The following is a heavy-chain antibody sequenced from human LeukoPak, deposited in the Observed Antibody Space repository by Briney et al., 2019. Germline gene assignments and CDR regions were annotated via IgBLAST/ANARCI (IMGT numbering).Heavy chain of an antibody. D-gene: IGHD6-19*01. CDR3: AREPGVAAAAVPFDY. CDR1: GYIFTNHG. Sequence: ASVKVSCKTSGYIFTNHGISWVRQAPGQGLEGMAWISAYNGNTEYSQNFQGRVTMTMDTSTSTAYMELKSLTADDTAIYYCAREPGVAAAAVPFDYWGQGTLVTVSS. V-gene: IGHV1-18*01. J-gene: IGHJ4*02. CDR2: ISAYNGNT.